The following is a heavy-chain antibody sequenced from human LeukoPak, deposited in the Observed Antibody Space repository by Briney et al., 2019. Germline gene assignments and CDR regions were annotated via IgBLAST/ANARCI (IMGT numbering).Heavy chain of an antibody. J-gene: IGHJ4*02. D-gene: IGHD2-21*02. CDR1: GGSISSSSYY. CDR2: IYYSGST. V-gene: IGHV4-39*01. CDR3: ARMGGGDLYFDY. Sequence: PSETLSLTCTVSGGSISSSSYYWGWIRQPPGKGLEWIGSIYYSGSTYYNPSLKSRVTISVDTSKNQFSLKLSSVTAADTAVYYCARMGGGDLYFDYWGQGTLVTVSS.